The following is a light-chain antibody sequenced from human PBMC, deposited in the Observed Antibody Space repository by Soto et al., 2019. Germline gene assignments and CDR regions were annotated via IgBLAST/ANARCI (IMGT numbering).Light chain of an antibody. CDR2: CAY. CDR3: QQHSSSPPLT. Sequence: DVMLIQTPASLPVSLGGSATINCKYGQIVLYSSNNMNYLDWYQQKPGHPPTLLIYCAYPRESGVPPAFSGSGCGTDFTLTTSSPQAQDVAVYYCQQHSSSPPLTFGQGTKVDIK. V-gene: IGKV4-1*01. J-gene: IGKJ4*01. CDR1: QIVLYSSNNMNY.